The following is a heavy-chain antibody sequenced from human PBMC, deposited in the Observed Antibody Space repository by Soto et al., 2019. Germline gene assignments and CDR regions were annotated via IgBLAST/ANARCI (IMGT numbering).Heavy chain of an antibody. CDR2: IDAGNGKT. CDR1: GYSFSSYA. J-gene: IGHJ4*02. CDR3: ARGRWTQTTADYYLDY. V-gene: IGHV1-3*01. Sequence: QVQLVQSGAEVKKPGASVKVSCKASGYSFSSYAMHWVRQAPGQRPERMGWIDAGNGKTKYSEKLRDRVTITRDTSATTVYMELSSLRSEDTAVYNCARGRWTQTTADYYLDYWGQGTLVTVSS. D-gene: IGHD1-1*01.